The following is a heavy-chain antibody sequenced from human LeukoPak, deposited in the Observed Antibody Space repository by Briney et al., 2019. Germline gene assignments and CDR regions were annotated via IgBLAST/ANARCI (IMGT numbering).Heavy chain of an antibody. CDR3: ASGADYVYIDY. CDR1: GFIFSSYA. D-gene: IGHD4-17*01. V-gene: IGHV3-23*01. CDR2: ISGSGDST. J-gene: IGHJ4*02. Sequence: PGGSLRLSCAASGFIFSSYAMSWVRQAPGKGLEWVSAISGSGDSTYYADSVKGRFSISRDNSKNTVYLQMNSPRAEDTAVYYCASGADYVYIDYWGQGTLVTVSS.